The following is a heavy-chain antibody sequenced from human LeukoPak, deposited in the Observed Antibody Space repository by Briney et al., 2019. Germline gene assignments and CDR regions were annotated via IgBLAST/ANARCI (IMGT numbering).Heavy chain of an antibody. D-gene: IGHD4-23*01. CDR3: ASLGYGGNSGDY. CDR2: IIPIFGTA. Sequence: GASVKVSCKASGGTFSSYAIRWVRQAPGQGLEWMGGIIPIFGTANYAQKFQGRVTITTDESTSTAYMELSSLRSEDTAVYYCASLGYGGNSGDYWGQGTLVTVSS. CDR1: GGTFSSYA. J-gene: IGHJ4*02. V-gene: IGHV1-69*05.